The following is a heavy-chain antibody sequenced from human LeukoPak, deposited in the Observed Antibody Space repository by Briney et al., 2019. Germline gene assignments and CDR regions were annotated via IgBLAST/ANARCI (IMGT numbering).Heavy chain of an antibody. CDR3: ASLDIVVVPAAQSYYYYGMDV. CDR2: INPNSGGT. CDR1: GYTFTGYY. D-gene: IGHD2-2*03. J-gene: IGHJ6*02. Sequence: GASVKVTCKASGYTFTGYYMHWVRQAPGQGLEWMGWINPNSGGTNYAQKFQGRVTMTRDTSISTAYMELSRLRFDDTAVYYCASLDIVVVPAAQSYYYYGMDVWGQGTTVTVSS. V-gene: IGHV1-2*02.